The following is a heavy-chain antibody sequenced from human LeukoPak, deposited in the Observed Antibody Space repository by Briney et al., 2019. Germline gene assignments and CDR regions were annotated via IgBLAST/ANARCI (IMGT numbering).Heavy chain of an antibody. J-gene: IGHJ4*02. CDR1: GFTVSINY. V-gene: IGHV3-53*01. CDR3: ARVSVGRYYFDN. Sequence: GGSLRLSCAASGFTVSINYMSWVRQAPGKGLEWVSVIYSGGSTFYADSVKGRFTISRDNSKNTLYLQMNSLRAEDTAVYYCARVSVGRYYFDNWGQGTPVTVS. D-gene: IGHD3-3*02. CDR2: IYSGGST.